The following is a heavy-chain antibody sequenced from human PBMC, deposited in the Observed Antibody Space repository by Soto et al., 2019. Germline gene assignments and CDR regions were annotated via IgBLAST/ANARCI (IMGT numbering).Heavy chain of an antibody. Sequence: PSETLSLTCTVSGGSISSGDYYWSWIRQPPGKGLEWIGYIYYSGSTYYNPSLKSRVTISVDTSKNQFSLKLSSVTAADTAVYYCARGHGYSSGWYHSWGQGTLVTVSS. CDR3: ARGHGYSSGWYHS. CDR2: IYYSGST. J-gene: IGHJ4*02. V-gene: IGHV4-30-4*01. CDR1: GGSISSGDYY. D-gene: IGHD6-19*01.